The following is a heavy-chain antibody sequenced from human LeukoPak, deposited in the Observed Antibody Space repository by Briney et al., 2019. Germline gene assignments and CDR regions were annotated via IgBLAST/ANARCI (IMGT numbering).Heavy chain of an antibody. J-gene: IGHJ4*02. CDR2: IYYSGST. Sequence: PSETLSLTCTVSGGSISSSSYYWGWIRQPPGKGLEWIGSIYYSGSTYYNPSLKSRVTISVDTSKNQFSLKLSSVTAADTAVYYCARGLEGRLTEDGYSYGYLTNWGQGTLVTVSS. CDR1: GGSISSSSYY. D-gene: IGHD5-18*01. V-gene: IGHV4-39*07. CDR3: ARGLEGRLTEDGYSYGYLTN.